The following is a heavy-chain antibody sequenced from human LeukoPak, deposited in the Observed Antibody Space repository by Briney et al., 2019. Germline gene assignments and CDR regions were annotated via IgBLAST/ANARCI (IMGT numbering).Heavy chain of an antibody. CDR2: IYYSGST. D-gene: IGHD6-19*01. CDR3: ARDRSGWSH. CDR1: GGSFSGYY. J-gene: IGHJ4*02. Sequence: PSETLSLTCAVYGGSFSGYYWSWIRQPPGKGLEWIGYIYYSGSTNYNPSLKSRVTISVDTSKNQFSLKLSSVTAADTAVYYCARDRSGWSHWGQGTLVTVSS. V-gene: IGHV4-59*01.